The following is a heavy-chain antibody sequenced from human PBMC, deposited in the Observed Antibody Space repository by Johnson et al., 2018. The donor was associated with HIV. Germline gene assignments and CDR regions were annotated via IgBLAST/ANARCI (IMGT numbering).Heavy chain of an antibody. CDR1: GFSFSSYA. D-gene: IGHD3-16*02. V-gene: IGHV3-23*04. CDR3: ARGVIREGATGGAFDI. J-gene: IGHJ3*02. CDR2: ISGSGAST. Sequence: EVQLVESGGGLVQPGGSLRLSCAASGFSFSSYAMSWVRQAPGKGLEWVSAISGSGASTYYADSVKGRFTISRDNSKNTLYLQMNSLRAEDTALYYCARGVIREGATGGAFDIWGQGTMVTVSS.